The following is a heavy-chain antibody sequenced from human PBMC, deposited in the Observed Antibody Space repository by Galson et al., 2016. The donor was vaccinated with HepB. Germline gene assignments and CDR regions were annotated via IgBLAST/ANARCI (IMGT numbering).Heavy chain of an antibody. J-gene: IGHJ4*02. Sequence: LRLSCAASGFNFISYGMHWVRQAPGKGLEWVAVTWFDGNYKDYAESVKGRITVSRDNTKNTLSLQLDSPRAEDTAVYHCARSREYFGSGSYLDYWGQGTLVIVSS. V-gene: IGHV3-33*01. CDR3: ARSREYFGSGSYLDY. CDR2: TWFDGNYK. D-gene: IGHD3-10*01. CDR1: GFNFISYG.